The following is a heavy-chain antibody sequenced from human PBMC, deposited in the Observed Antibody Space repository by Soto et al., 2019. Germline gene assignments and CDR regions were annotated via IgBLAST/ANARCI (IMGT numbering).Heavy chain of an antibody. V-gene: IGHV4-34*01. CDR1: GGSFSGYY. D-gene: IGHD3-9*01. CDR2: INDRGSN. CDR3: ARESHDILTGPPWVWYFDL. J-gene: IGHJ2*01. Sequence: QVQLQQWGAGPLRPLETLSLTCGVSGGSFSGYYWAWIRQPPGKGLEWIGEINDRGSNNYNPSLKSRVSISVDTSKNHYSLNLRSVTAADTAVYYCARESHDILTGPPWVWYFDLWGRGTLVTVSS.